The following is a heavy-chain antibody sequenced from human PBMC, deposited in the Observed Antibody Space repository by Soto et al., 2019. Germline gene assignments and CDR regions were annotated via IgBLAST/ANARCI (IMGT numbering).Heavy chain of an antibody. J-gene: IGHJ4*02. Sequence: GSLRLSCAASGFTFSDPYMDWVRQAPGKGLEWVGRIKNRANSYATEYAASVKGRFSISRDDSKNSLYLQMNSLKTEDTAVYYCGRAPSYYGSGSHHWGQGTLVTVSS. CDR1: GFTFSDPY. CDR3: GRAPSYYGSGSHH. D-gene: IGHD3-10*01. V-gene: IGHV3-72*01. CDR2: IKNRANSYAT.